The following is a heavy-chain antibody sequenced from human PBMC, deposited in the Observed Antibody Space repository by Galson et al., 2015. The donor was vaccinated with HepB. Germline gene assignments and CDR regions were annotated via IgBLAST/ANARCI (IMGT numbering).Heavy chain of an antibody. J-gene: IGHJ4*02. Sequence: LRLSCAASGFTFSSYAMSWVRQAPGKGLEWVSAISGSGGSTYYADSVKGRFTISRDNSKNTLYLQMNSLRAEDTAVYYCAKVQADYYDSSGRRGRFDYWGQGTLVTVSS. CDR1: GFTFSSYA. CDR2: ISGSGGST. D-gene: IGHD3-22*01. CDR3: AKVQADYYDSSGRRGRFDY. V-gene: IGHV3-23*01.